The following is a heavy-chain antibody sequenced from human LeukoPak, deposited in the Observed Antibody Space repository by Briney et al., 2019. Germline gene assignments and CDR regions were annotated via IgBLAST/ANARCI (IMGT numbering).Heavy chain of an antibody. CDR1: GDSITSGDYF. CDR3: TRECLRSTCPVPFDS. CDR2: VINGGNT. J-gene: IGHJ4*02. Sequence: SETLSLTCTISGDSITSGDYFWTWIRQPPGKGLEWVGRVINGGNTDYNPSLNSRVTISVDRFKNQFSLTLSSVTAADTAVYYCTRECLRSTCPVPFDSWGQGTPVTVSS. D-gene: IGHD5/OR15-5a*01. V-gene: IGHV4-61*02.